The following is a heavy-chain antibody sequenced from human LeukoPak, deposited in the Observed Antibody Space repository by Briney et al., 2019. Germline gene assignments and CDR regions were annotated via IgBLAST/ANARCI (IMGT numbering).Heavy chain of an antibody. Sequence: SETLSLTCTVSGGSISSYYWSWIRQPAGKGLEWLGRIYTSGSTNYNPSLKSRVTMSVDTSKNQFSLKLSSVTAADTAVYYCARDMDYGDYVQDAFDIWGQGTMVTVSS. V-gene: IGHV4-4*07. J-gene: IGHJ3*02. D-gene: IGHD4-17*01. CDR1: GGSISSYY. CDR3: ARDMDYGDYVQDAFDI. CDR2: IYTSGST.